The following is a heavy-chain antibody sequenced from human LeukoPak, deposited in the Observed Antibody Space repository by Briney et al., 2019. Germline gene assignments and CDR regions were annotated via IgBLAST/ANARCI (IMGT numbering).Heavy chain of an antibody. J-gene: IGHJ4*02. D-gene: IGHD2-2*01. V-gene: IGHV4-39*01. Sequence: NPSETLSLTCTVSGGSISSGSHYWGWIRQPPGKELEWIGNIYYSGNSYYNPSPKSRVTISVDASKNQFSLKLTSVTAADTGVYYCARGRGCSSMACYPDVWGQGSLVTVS. CDR3: ARGRGCSSMACYPDV. CDR1: GGSISSGSHY. CDR2: IYYSGNS.